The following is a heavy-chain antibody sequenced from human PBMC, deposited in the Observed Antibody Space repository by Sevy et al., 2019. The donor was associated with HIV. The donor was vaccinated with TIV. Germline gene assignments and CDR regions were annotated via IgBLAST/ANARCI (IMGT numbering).Heavy chain of an antibody. V-gene: IGHV3-23*01. CDR2: ISSSGGST. CDR1: GFTFSSYV. Sequence: GGSLRLSCTASGFTFSSYVISWVRQAPGKGLEWVSTISSSGGSTYYEDSVKGRFTISRDNSNKYVYLDMNSLRAEDTATFYCAKEEATGYIWGQGTLVTVSS. CDR3: AKEEATGYI. D-gene: IGHD3-9*01. J-gene: IGHJ4*02.